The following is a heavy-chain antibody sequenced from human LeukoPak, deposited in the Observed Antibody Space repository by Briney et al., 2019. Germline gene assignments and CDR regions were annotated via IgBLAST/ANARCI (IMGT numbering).Heavy chain of an antibody. D-gene: IGHD6-13*01. V-gene: IGHV1-46*01. CDR1: GYPFTSYF. CDR2: LNVNVGST. CDR3: AKDRAAVVPYYFDS. J-gene: IGHJ4*02. Sequence: ASVKVSCRASGYPFTSYFMHWVRQASGQGLEWMGILNVNVGSTNYAQRFQGRVTMTRDTSTATVYMELSGLTSEDTAVYYCAKDRAAVVPYYFDSWGLGTLVTVSS.